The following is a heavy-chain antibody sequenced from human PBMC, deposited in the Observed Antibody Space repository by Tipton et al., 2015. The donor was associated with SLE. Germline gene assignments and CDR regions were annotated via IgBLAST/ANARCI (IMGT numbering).Heavy chain of an antibody. Sequence: GSLRLSCAASGFTFSNYWMTWARQAPGKGLEWVANIKKDGSQKFYVDSVKGRFTISRDNAKKSLSLQMNSLRAEDTAVYYCVGGNFNYEDAVDVWGRGTMVTVSS. D-gene: IGHD1-7*01. CDR2: IKKDGSQK. CDR3: VGGNFNYEDAVDV. J-gene: IGHJ3*01. V-gene: IGHV3-7*04. CDR1: GFTFSNYW.